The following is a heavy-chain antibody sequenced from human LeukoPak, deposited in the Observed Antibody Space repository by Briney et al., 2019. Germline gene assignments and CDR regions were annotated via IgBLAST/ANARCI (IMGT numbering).Heavy chain of an antibody. Sequence: GGSLRLSCAASGFTFSSYGMHWVRRAPGKGLEWVAVISYDGSNKYYADSVKGRFTISRDNSKNTLYLQMNSLRAEDTAVYYCARDPGYDAFDIWGQGTMVTVSS. J-gene: IGHJ3*02. V-gene: IGHV3-30*03. D-gene: IGHD5-12*01. CDR2: ISYDGSNK. CDR3: ARDPGYDAFDI. CDR1: GFTFSSYG.